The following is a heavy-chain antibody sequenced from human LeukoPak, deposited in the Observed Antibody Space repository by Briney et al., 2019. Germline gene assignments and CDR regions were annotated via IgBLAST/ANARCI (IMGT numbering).Heavy chain of an antibody. CDR3: ARATTVTDAFDI. CDR1: GGSISSSSYY. D-gene: IGHD4-17*01. V-gene: IGHV4-39*01. CDR2: IYYSGST. Sequence: SETLSLTCTVSGGSISSSSYYWGWIRQPPGKGLEWIGSIYYSGSTYYNPSLKSRVTISVDTSKNQFSLKPSSVTAADTAVYYCARATTVTDAFDIWGQGTMVTVSS. J-gene: IGHJ3*02.